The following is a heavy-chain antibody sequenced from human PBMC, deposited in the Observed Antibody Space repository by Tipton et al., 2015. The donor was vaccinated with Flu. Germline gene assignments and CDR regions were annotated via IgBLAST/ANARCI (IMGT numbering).Heavy chain of an antibody. CDR2: IKSKTDGGTT. Sequence: AASGFTFSNAWMSWVRQAPGKGLEWVGRIKSKTDGGTTDYAAPVKGRFTISRDDSKNTLYLQMNSLKTEDTAVYYCTTEGDHYDFWSGYFLTDYWGQGTLVTVSS. CDR1: GFTFSNAW. J-gene: IGHJ4*02. D-gene: IGHD3-3*01. CDR3: TTEGDHYDFWSGYFLTDY. V-gene: IGHV3-15*01.